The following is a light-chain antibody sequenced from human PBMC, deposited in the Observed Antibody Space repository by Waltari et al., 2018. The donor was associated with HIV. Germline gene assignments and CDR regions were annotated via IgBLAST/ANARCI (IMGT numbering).Light chain of an antibody. Sequence: VMTQSPATLSVSPGGSATISCSTSDSIGNNLIWYQQRPGQAPRVLIYGASTRAPGIPGRITGSGSGTECTLTINNLQPEDTAVYYCHQHNYSPRSFGQGTRVELK. V-gene: IGKV3-15*01. CDR3: HQHNYSPRS. CDR1: DSIGNN. CDR2: GAS. J-gene: IGKJ1*01.